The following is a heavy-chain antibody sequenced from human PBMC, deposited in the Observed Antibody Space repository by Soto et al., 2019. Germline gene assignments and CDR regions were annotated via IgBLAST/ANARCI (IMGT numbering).Heavy chain of an antibody. Sequence: DSVKVSCKASGYTFTSYGISWVRQAPGQGLEWMGWISAYNGNTNYAQKLQGRVTMTTETSTSTAYMELRSLRYEDTAVYYCVRGTWYGQNWFDPWGQGILVTVS. CDR3: VRGTWYGQNWFDP. CDR2: ISAYNGNT. D-gene: IGHD2-15*01. CDR1: GYTFTSYG. V-gene: IGHV1-18*01. J-gene: IGHJ5*02.